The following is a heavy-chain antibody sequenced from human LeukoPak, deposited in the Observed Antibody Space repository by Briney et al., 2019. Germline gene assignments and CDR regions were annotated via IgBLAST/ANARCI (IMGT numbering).Heavy chain of an antibody. CDR3: AKAPVTTCRGAYCYPFDY. CDR1: GFTFSTYG. V-gene: IGHV3-23*01. CDR2: ISGRADLT. Sequence: GETLRLSCAASGFTFSTYGITWVRQAPGKGLEWVSAISGRADLTFYADSVKGRFTISRDNSKNTLYLQMNSLRPEDAAVYYCAKAPVTTCRGAYCYPFDYWGQGTLVTVSS. J-gene: IGHJ4*02. D-gene: IGHD2-21*01.